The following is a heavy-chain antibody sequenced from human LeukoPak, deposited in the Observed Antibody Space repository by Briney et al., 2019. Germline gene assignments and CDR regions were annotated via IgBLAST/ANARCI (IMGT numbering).Heavy chain of an antibody. D-gene: IGHD3-22*01. CDR2: IYYSGST. CDR1: GGSISSYY. V-gene: IGHV4-59*01. J-gene: IGHJ4*02. CDR3: ARDRFYFDSSGYPHRVFDY. Sequence: SETLSLTCTVSGGSISSYYWSWIRQPPGKGLEWIGYIYYSGSTNYNPSLKSRVTISVDTSKNQFSLNLSSVTAADTAVYYCARDRFYFDSSGYPHRVFDYWGQGILVTVSS.